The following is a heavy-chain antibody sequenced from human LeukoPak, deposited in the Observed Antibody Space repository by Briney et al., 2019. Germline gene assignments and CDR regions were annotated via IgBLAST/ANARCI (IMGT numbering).Heavy chain of an antibody. CDR3: AKADEMNMDY. CDR1: GFTFSRYG. V-gene: IGHV3-33*06. D-gene: IGHD2/OR15-2a*01. CDR2: IWYDGSIT. J-gene: IGHJ4*02. Sequence: GGSLRLSCAASGFTFSRYGMHWVRQAPGKGLEWVAVIWYDGSITYYADSVMGRFTISKDSSRNMLYLQMNSLRAEDAAVYYCAKADEMNMDYWGQGTLVTVSS.